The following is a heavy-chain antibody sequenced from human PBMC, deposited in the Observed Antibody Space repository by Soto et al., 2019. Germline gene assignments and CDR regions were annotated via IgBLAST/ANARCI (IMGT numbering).Heavy chain of an antibody. D-gene: IGHD6-6*01. J-gene: IGHJ4*02. Sequence: SETLSLTCTVSGGSISSYYWSWIRQPPGKGLEWIGYIYYSGSTNYSPSLKSRVTISVDTPKNQFSLKLSSVTAADTAVYYCARGLGASSSSPCDYWGQGTLVTVSS. V-gene: IGHV4-59*12. CDR2: IYYSGST. CDR3: ARGLGASSSSPCDY. CDR1: GGSISSYY.